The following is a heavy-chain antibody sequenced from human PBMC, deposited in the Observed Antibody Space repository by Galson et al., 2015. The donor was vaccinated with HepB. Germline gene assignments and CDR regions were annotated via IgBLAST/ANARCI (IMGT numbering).Heavy chain of an antibody. J-gene: IGHJ5*01. Sequence: QSGAEVKKPGESLQISCETSGYSFVNYWIVWVRQMPGKGLEWMGIIWPRDSNTVYSPSFQGQVTISADKSISTAFLQRRSLKASDTAIYYCARGVAASGLSYWLDSWGQGTLVTVST. V-gene: IGHV5-51*03. D-gene: IGHD2-15*01. CDR2: IWPRDSNT. CDR1: GYSFVNYW. CDR3: ARGVAASGLSYWLDS.